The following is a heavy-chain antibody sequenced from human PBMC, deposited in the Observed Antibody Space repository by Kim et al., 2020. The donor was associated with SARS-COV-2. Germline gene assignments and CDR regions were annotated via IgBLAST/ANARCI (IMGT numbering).Heavy chain of an antibody. V-gene: IGHV4-34*01. CDR1: GGSFSGYY. CDR2: INHSGST. D-gene: IGHD6-13*01. CDR3: ARTGYSSSWYGMKNWFDP. J-gene: IGHJ5*02. Sequence: SETLSLTCAVYGGSFSGYYWSWIRQPPGKGLEWIGEINHSGSTNYNPSLKSRVTISVDTSKNQFSLKLSSVTAADTAVYYCARTGYSSSWYGMKNWFDPWGQGTLAT.